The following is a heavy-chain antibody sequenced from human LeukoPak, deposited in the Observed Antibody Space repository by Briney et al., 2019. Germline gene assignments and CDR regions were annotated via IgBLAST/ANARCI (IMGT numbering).Heavy chain of an antibody. CDR3: VKASSSSPQYNWFDA. D-gene: IGHD6-6*01. CDR2: IKQDGSEK. J-gene: IGHJ5*02. CDR1: GFTFSSSS. Sequence: GGSLRLSCAASGFTFSSSSISWVRQAPGKGLEWVANIKQDGSEKYYVDSVKGRFTISRDNSKNTLYLQMNSLRAEDTALYYCVKASSSSPQYNWFDAWGQGTLVTVSS. V-gene: IGHV3-7*03.